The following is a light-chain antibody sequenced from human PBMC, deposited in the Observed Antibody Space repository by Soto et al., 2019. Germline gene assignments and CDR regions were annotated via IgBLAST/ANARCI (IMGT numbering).Light chain of an antibody. J-gene: IGKJ4*01. CDR2: DAS. V-gene: IGKV3-20*01. CDR3: QQFSSYPLT. Sequence: EFVLTQSPGTLSLSPGERATLSCRASQTVRNNYLAWYQQKPGQAPKLRIYDASSRATGIPDRFSGGGSGTDFILTISRLEPEDFAVYYCQQFSSYPLTFGGGTKVEIK. CDR1: QTVRNNY.